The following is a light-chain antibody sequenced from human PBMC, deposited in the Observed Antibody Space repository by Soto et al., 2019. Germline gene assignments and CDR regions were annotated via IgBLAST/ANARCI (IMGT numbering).Light chain of an antibody. CDR2: DAS. CDR3: QQNDNRPPT. CDR1: QDISKY. V-gene: IGKV1-33*01. J-gene: IGKJ4*01. Sequence: DIQMTQSPSSLSAYIGDSVTITCQASQDISKYLNWYQQKPGKAPNLLIYDASNLGTGVPSRFSGSGSGTDFTFTISSLQPEDFDTYLCQQNDNRPPTFGGGTQVEIK.